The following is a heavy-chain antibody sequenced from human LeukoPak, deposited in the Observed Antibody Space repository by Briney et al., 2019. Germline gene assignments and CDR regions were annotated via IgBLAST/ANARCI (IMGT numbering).Heavy chain of an antibody. CDR3: ARQVLRYFDRTPPHFDY. J-gene: IGHJ4*02. CDR2: IYPGDSDT. CDR1: GYSFTSYW. Sequence: GESLKISCKGSGYSFTSYWIGWVRQMPGKGLEWMGIIYPGDSDTRYSPSFQGQVTTSADKSISTAYLQWSSLKASDTAMYYCARQVLRYFDRTPPHFDYWGQGTLVTVSS. D-gene: IGHD3-9*01. V-gene: IGHV5-51*01.